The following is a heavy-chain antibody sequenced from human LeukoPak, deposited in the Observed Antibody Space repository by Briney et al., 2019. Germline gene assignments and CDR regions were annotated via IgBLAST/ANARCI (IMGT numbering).Heavy chain of an antibody. J-gene: IGHJ6*03. D-gene: IGHD6-13*01. CDR3: ARGSSSWYTNLYYYYYYMDV. Sequence: PGGSLRLSCAASGFTFSDYYMSWIRQAPGKGLEWVSYISSSGSTIYYADSVKGRFTISRDNAKNSLYLQMNSLRAEDTAVYYCARGSSSWYTNLYYYYYYMDVWGKGTTVTVSS. CDR1: GFTFSDYY. CDR2: ISSSGSTI. V-gene: IGHV3-11*01.